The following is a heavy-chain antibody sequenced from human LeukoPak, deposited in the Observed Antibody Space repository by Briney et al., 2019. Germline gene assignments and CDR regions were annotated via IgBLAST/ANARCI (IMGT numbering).Heavy chain of an antibody. V-gene: IGHV4-38-2*02. CDR3: ARSGPYYYHYMDV. J-gene: IGHJ6*03. Sequence: PSETLSLTCTVSGYSITWGYYWGWIRQPPGKGLEWIGSIYHSGSTYYNPSLKSRVVISVDTSKNQFSLKLNSVTAADTAVYYCARSGPYYYHYMDVWGKGTTVTVSS. CDR2: IYHSGST. D-gene: IGHD3-10*01. CDR1: GYSITWGYY.